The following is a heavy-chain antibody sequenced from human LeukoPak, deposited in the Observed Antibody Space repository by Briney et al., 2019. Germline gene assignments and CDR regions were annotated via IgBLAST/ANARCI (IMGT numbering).Heavy chain of an antibody. CDR1: GGSISSYY. V-gene: IGHV4-4*07. D-gene: IGHD3-10*01. J-gene: IGHJ4*02. Sequence: PSETLSLTCTVFGGSISSYYWSWIRQPAGKGLEWIGRMYTSGSTNYNPSLKSRVTMSVDKSKDQFSLKLSSVTAADTAVYYCARDTGYYFGSGNYLYYFDYWGQGTLVTVSS. CDR2: MYTSGST. CDR3: ARDTGYYFGSGNYLYYFDY.